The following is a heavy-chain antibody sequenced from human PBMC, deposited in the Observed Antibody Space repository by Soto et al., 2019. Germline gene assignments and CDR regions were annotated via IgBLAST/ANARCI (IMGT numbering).Heavy chain of an antibody. J-gene: IGHJ5*02. CDR2: IDHSGST. V-gene: IGHV4-34*01. CDR1: GGSFSGYY. D-gene: IGHD1-26*01. Sequence: SETLSLTCAVYGGSFSGYYWSWIRQPPGKGLEWIGEIDHSGSTNYNPSLKSRVTISVDTSKNHFSLKLSSVTAADTAVYSCARGRVGTTNWNWFDPWGQGTLVTVSS. CDR3: ARGRVGTTNWNWFDP.